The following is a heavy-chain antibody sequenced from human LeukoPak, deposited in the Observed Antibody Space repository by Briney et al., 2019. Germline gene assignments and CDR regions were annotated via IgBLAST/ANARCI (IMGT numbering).Heavy chain of an antibody. CDR3: ARARGGAFMITFGGVMVDY. D-gene: IGHD3-16*01. V-gene: IGHV4-38-2*02. CDR2: IYHSGST. J-gene: IGHJ4*02. Sequence: ASETLSLTCTVSGYSISSGYYWGWIRQPPGKGLEWIGSIYHSGSTYYNPSLKSRVTISVDTSKNQFSLKLSSVTAADTAVYYCARARGGAFMITFGGVMVDYWGQGTLVTVSS. CDR1: GYSISSGYY.